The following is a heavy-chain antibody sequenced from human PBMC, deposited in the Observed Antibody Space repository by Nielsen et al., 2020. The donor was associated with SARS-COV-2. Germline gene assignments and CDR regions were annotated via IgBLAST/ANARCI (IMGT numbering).Heavy chain of an antibody. J-gene: IGHJ4*02. CDR3: ARGTDTRVVGSTFGYFDF. CDR2: INPSDGST. D-gene: IGHD1-26*01. CDR1: GSTFTNSY. V-gene: IGHV1-46*01. Sequence: ASVKVSCKASGSTFTNSYLHWVRQAPGQGLEWMGIINPSDGSTRYAQKFQGRVTMTRDTSTSTVYMEVSSLRSEDTALFYCARGTDTRVVGSTFGYFDFWGQGTLVTVSS.